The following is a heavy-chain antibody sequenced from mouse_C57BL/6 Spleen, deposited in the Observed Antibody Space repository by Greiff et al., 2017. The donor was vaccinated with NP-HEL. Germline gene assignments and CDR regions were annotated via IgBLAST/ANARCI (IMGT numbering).Heavy chain of an antibody. D-gene: IGHD2-2*01. CDR3: ARYGYGGDY. V-gene: IGHV1-69*01. J-gene: IGHJ2*01. CDR1: GYTFTSYW. CDR2: IDPSDSYT. Sequence: VQLQQPGAELVMPGASVKLSCKASGYTFTSYWMHWVKQRPGQGLEWIGEIDPSDSYTNYNQKFKGKSTLTVDKSSSTAYMQLSSLTSEDSAVYYCARYGYGGDYWGQGTTLTVSS.